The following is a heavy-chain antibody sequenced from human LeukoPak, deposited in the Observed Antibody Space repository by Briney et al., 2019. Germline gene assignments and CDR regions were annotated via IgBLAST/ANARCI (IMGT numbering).Heavy chain of an antibody. Sequence: SGTLSLTCAVSGSSLSSAYWWSWVRQSPGMGLGWIGQVSYSGTTKYSASLKSRLFISVDRSKNQFSLEMNSMTAADTAVYFCAKETDYSHPNWFDPWGQGILVTVSS. V-gene: IGHV4-4*02. D-gene: IGHD4-11*01. CDR1: GSSLSSAYW. J-gene: IGHJ5*02. CDR3: AKETDYSHPNWFDP. CDR2: VSYSGTT.